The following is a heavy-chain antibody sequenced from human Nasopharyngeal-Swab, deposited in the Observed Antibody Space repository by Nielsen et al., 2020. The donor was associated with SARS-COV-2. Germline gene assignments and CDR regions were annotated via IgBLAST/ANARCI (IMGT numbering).Heavy chain of an antibody. D-gene: IGHD6-13*01. J-gene: IGHJ4*02. V-gene: IGHV3-23*01. CDR3: ARSPAIAVGGTLDY. CDR2: ISGSGGST. CDR1: GFTFSSYA. Sequence: GESLKISCAASGFTFSSYAMSWVRQAPGKGLEWVSAISGSGGSTYYADSVKGRFTISRDNSKNTLYLQMNSLRAEDTAVYYCARSPAIAVGGTLDYWGQGTLVTVSS.